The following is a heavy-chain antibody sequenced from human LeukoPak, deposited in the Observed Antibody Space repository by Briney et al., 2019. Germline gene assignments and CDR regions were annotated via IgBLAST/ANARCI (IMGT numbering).Heavy chain of an antibody. CDR2: IYWDDDK. V-gene: IGHV2-5*02. Sequence: SGPTLVKPTQTLTLTYTFSGFSLSTSGVGVGWIRQPPGKALEWLTLIYWDDDKRYSPSLKSRLSITKDTSKNQVVLTMTNMDPVDTATYYCVHIRGGCYSTTCSPLAFDFWGQGTMVTVSS. CDR1: GFSLSTSGVG. CDR3: VHIRGGCYSTTCSPLAFDF. D-gene: IGHD2-2*01. J-gene: IGHJ3*01.